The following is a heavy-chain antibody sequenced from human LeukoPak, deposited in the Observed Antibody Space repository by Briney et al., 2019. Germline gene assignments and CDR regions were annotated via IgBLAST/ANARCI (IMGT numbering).Heavy chain of an antibody. D-gene: IGHD2-15*01. CDR1: GFTFSSYA. V-gene: IGHV3-23*01. CDR3: ARAGSGGRNYFDY. CDR2: ISGSGGAT. Sequence: GGSLRLSCAASGFTFSSYAMSWVRQAPGKGLEWVSAISGSGGATYYADSVKGRFTISRDNAKNSLYLQMNSLRDEDTAVYYCARAGSGGRNYFDYWGQGTLVTVSS. J-gene: IGHJ4*02.